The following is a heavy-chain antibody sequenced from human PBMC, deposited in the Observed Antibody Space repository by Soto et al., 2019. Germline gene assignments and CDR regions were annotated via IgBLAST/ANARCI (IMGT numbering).Heavy chain of an antibody. Sequence: PSETLSLTCTVSGGSISSGDYYWSWIRQHPGKGLEWIGYIYYSGSTYYNPSLKSRVTISVDTSKNQFSLKLSSVTAADTAVYYCARDRGAAAYWFDPWGQGTLVTVSS. V-gene: IGHV4-31*03. CDR1: GGSISSGDYY. D-gene: IGHD6-13*01. CDR3: ARDRGAAAYWFDP. CDR2: IYYSGST. J-gene: IGHJ5*02.